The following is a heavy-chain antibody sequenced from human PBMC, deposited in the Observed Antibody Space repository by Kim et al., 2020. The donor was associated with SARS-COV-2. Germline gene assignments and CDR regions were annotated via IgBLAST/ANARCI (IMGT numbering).Heavy chain of an antibody. CDR3: TRVPPYSNSWWDAFDI. CDR2: IRSKANSYAT. D-gene: IGHD6-13*01. Sequence: GGSLRLSCAASGFTFSDSAMYWVRQASGKGLEWVARIRSKANSYATAYDVSVKGRFIISRDDSKNTAYLQMNSLKTEDMAIYYCTRVPPYSNSWWDAFDIWGQGTMVTVSS. V-gene: IGHV3-73*01. CDR1: GFTFSDSA. J-gene: IGHJ3*02.